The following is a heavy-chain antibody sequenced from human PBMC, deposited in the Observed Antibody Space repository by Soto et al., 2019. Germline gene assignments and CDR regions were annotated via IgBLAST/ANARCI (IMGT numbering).Heavy chain of an antibody. J-gene: IGHJ4*02. CDR2: ISYDGSNK. CDR1: GFTFSSYG. D-gene: IGHD3-10*01. CDR3: ARDRIYYYGSGSYEAPGGIDY. Sequence: GGSLRLSCAASGFTFSSYGMHWVRQAPGKGPEWVAVISYDGSNKYYADSVKGRFTISRDNSKNTLYLQMNSLRAEDTAVYYCARDRIYYYGSGSYEAPGGIDYWGQGTLVTVSS. V-gene: IGHV3-30*19.